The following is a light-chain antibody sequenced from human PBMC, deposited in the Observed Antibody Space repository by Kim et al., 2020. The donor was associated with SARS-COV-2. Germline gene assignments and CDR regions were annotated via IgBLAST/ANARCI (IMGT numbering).Light chain of an antibody. CDR1: SSDVGAYDY. CDR3: ASFTSKSTPS. J-gene: IGLJ1*01. V-gene: IGLV2-14*03. CDR2: DVN. Sequence: GQSITISCTGTSSDVGAYDYVAWYQQHPGKAHKLMIYDVNNRPSGVSNRFSGSKSDNTDSLTISGLQPEDEADYYCASFTSKSTPSFGTGTKVTVL.